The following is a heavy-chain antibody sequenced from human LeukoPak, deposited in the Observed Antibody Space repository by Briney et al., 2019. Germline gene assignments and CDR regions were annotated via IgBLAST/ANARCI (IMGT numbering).Heavy chain of an antibody. CDR3: ARVPHCTSTSCYVGGYHMDV. D-gene: IGHD2-2*01. CDR2: IDHSGST. Sequence: SETLSLTCTVSGYSISSGYYWGWIRPPPGKGREWIGIIDHSGSTNDNPSLKSRVTVSVDTSKNQFSLKLSSVTAADTAVYYCARVPHCTSTSCYVGGYHMDVWGKGTTVTVSS. CDR1: GYSISSGYY. J-gene: IGHJ6*03. V-gene: IGHV4-38-2*02.